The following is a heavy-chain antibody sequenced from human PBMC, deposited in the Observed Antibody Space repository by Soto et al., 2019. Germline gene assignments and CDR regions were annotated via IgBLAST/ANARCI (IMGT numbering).Heavy chain of an antibody. CDR3: ARGNIVATIYYYYYYMDV. CDR2: MNPNSGNT. D-gene: IGHD5-12*01. CDR1: GYTFTSYD. Sequence: QVQLVQSGAEVKKPGASVKVSCKASGYTFTSYDINWVRQATGQGLEWMGWMNPNSGNTGYAQKFQGRVTMTRNTSISTAYMEVSSLRSEDTAVYYCARGNIVATIYYYYYYMDVWGKGTTVTVSS. J-gene: IGHJ6*03. V-gene: IGHV1-8*01.